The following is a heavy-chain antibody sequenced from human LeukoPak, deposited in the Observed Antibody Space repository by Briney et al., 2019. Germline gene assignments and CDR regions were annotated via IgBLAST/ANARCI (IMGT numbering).Heavy chain of an antibody. CDR3: STYRWHYDSSGYDY. CDR1: GFTFSKAW. Sequence: GGSLRLSSAASGFTFSKAWMSWVRQATGKGLEWLGRIKSNADGGTTDYAAPVQGRITISRDDSQNTLYLQLDSLKAEDTAVYYCSTYRWHYDSSGYDYWGQGTLVAVSS. CDR2: IKSNADGGTT. J-gene: IGHJ4*02. D-gene: IGHD3-22*01. V-gene: IGHV3-15*01.